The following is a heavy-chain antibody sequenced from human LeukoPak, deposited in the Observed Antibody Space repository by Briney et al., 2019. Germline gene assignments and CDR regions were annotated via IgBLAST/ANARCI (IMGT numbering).Heavy chain of an antibody. Sequence: GGSLRLSCAASGFTFSSYEMNWVRQAPGKGLEWVSYISSSGTTIHYADSVKGRFTISRDNAKNSLYLQMNSLRAEDTAVYYCARALTTSWYYFDYWGQGTLVTVSS. CDR3: ARALTTSWYYFDY. CDR2: ISSSGTTI. D-gene: IGHD2-2*01. CDR1: GFTFSSYE. V-gene: IGHV3-48*03. J-gene: IGHJ4*02.